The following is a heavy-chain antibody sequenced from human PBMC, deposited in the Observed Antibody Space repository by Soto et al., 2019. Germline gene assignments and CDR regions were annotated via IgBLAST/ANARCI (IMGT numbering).Heavy chain of an antibody. V-gene: IGHV4-61*01. D-gene: IGHD3-3*01. CDR1: GGSVSIATSY. CDR3: AKGHDDAKVHY. Sequence: QVQLQESGPGLVKPSETLSLSCTVPGGSVSIATSYWTWLRQPPGKGLASIGFVHFSGTIYYSPSLARRATLSLDTSRNQFSLSLASVTPADTAVYYCAKGHDDAKVHYWGPGIVVSVSS. CDR2: VHFSGTI. J-gene: IGHJ4*02.